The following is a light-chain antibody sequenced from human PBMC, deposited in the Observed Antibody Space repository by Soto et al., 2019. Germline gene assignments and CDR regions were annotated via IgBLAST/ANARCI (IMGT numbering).Light chain of an antibody. Sequence: QSALTQPPSASGSPGQSVTISCTGTSSDLGDFNYVSRYQQHPGQVPKLMIYEVTKRPSGVPDRFSGSKSGNTASLTVSGLQAEDEADYYCSSRIGGTSVVFGGGTKLTVL. CDR3: SSRIGGTSVV. V-gene: IGLV2-8*01. CDR2: EVT. CDR1: SSDLGDFNY. J-gene: IGLJ2*01.